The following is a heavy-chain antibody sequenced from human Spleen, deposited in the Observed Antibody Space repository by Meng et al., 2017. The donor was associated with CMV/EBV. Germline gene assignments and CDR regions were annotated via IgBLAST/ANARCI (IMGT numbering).Heavy chain of an antibody. CDR1: GGSISSGDYY. Sequence: QVQLQESGPGLVKPSQTLSLTCTVSGGSISSGDYYWSWIRQPPGKGLEWIGYIYYSGSTYYNPSLKSRVTISVDTSKNQFSLKLSSVTAADTAVYYCARILWFGELQYYFDYWGQGTLVTVSS. D-gene: IGHD3-10*01. CDR2: IYYSGST. CDR3: ARILWFGELQYYFDY. V-gene: IGHV4-30-4*08. J-gene: IGHJ4*02.